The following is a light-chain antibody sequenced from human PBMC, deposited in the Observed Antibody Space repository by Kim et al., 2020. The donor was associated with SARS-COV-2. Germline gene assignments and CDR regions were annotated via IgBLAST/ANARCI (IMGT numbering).Light chain of an antibody. CDR1: QSITTW. CDR3: QQYSSYSWT. J-gene: IGKJ1*01. V-gene: IGKV1-5*03. Sequence: DIQMTQSPSTLSASVGDSVTITCRASQSITTWLAWYQQKPGKAPNLLIFKASSLESGVPSRFSGSGSGTEFTLTISSLQPDDFATYYCQQYSSYSWTFGQGTKVDIK. CDR2: KAS.